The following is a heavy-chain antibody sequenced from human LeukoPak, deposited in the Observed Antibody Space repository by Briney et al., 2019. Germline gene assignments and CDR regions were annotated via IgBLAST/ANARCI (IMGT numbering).Heavy chain of an antibody. V-gene: IGHV1-18*01. J-gene: IGHJ1*01. CDR2: ISAYNGYT. CDR3: ARDKAVTTERTQYFHH. Sequence: VASVKVSCTASGYTFTSYGISWVRQAPGQGLEWMGWISAYNGYTNYAQKFQFRVTMTTDTSTSTAYMELRGLTSDDTAVYYCARDKAVTTERTQYFHHWGQGTLVTVSS. CDR1: GYTFTSYG. D-gene: IGHD4-11*01.